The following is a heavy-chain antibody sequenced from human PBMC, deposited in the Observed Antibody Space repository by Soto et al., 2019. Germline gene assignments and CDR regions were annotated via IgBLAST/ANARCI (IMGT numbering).Heavy chain of an antibody. Sequence: GGLLSLSCAASGFTFSRCCMNYVRKAPGKGLEWVSYISSSSSTIYYADSVKGRFTISRDNAKNSLYLQMNSLRDEDTAVYYCARVGYSSGWYESTYDYWGQGTLVTVSS. CDR1: GFTFSRCC. J-gene: IGHJ4*02. CDR3: ARVGYSSGWYESTYDY. V-gene: IGHV3-48*02. D-gene: IGHD6-19*01. CDR2: ISSSSSTI.